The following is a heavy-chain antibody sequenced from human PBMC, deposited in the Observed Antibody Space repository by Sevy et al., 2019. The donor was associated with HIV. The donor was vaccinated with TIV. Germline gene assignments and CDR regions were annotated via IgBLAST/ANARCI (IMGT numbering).Heavy chain of an antibody. CDR1: GGSMSSYY. CDR3: ARVRRQLVGSLDY. J-gene: IGHJ4*02. D-gene: IGHD6-13*01. Sequence: SETLSLTCTVSGGSMSSYYWSWIRQPPGKGLEWIGYIYYIGRTNYNPSLKSRVTISVDTSQNQFSLKLRSVTAADTAGYYCARVRRQLVGSLDYWGQGTLVTVSS. V-gene: IGHV4-59*01. CDR2: IYYIGRT.